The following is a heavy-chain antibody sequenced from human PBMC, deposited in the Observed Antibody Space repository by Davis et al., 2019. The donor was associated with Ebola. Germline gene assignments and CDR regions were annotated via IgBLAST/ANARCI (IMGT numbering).Heavy chain of an antibody. CDR2: INAGNGNT. J-gene: IGHJ4*02. D-gene: IGHD3-10*01. Sequence: AASVKVSCKASGYTFTNYAIHWVRQAPGQRLEWMGWINAGNGNTKYSQKLQGSVSITRDTSASTAYMELSSLRSEDTAVYYCARGITMVQGVIGYWGQGTLVTVSS. CDR3: ARGITMVQGVIGY. V-gene: IGHV1-3*01. CDR1: GYTFTNYA.